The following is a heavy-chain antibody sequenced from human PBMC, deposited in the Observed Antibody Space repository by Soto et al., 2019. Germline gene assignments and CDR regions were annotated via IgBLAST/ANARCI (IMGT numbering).Heavy chain of an antibody. CDR3: ASHRRAYDSRDAFDI. V-gene: IGHV1-69*06. D-gene: IGHD3-22*01. J-gene: IGHJ3*02. Sequence: QMQLVQSGAEVKKPGSSVKVSCNASGGTFSSYAISWVRQAPGQGLEWMGGIIPIFGTANYAQKFQGRVTITADKSTSPAYMELSSLRPEDTAVYYCASHRRAYDSRDAFDIWGQGTMVTVSS. CDR2: IIPIFGTA. CDR1: GGTFSSYA.